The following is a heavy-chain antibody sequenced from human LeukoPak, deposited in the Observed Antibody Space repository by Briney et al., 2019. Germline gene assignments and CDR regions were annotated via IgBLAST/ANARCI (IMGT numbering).Heavy chain of an antibody. V-gene: IGHV3-30*18. CDR1: GFTFSSYG. Sequence: GGSLRLSCAASGFTFSSYGMHWVRQAPGKGLEWVAVISYDGSNKYYADSVKGRFTISRDNSKNTLYLQMNNLRAEDTAVYYCAKVKPYCGGDCYFLDYWGQGTLVTVSS. D-gene: IGHD2-21*02. J-gene: IGHJ4*02. CDR2: ISYDGSNK. CDR3: AKVKPYCGGDCYFLDY.